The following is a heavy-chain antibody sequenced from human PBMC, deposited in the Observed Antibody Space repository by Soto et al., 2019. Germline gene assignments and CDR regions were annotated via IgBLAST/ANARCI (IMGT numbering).Heavy chain of an antibody. J-gene: IGHJ4*02. Sequence: QVQLQESGPGLVKPSDTLSLTCAVSGYSISSSNWWGWIRQPPGKGLEWIGYIYYSGTTYYNPSPTSRFNLSVDTSKNQFSLKLTSVTAVDTAVYYCARREIQGPIDYWGQGTLVTVSS. D-gene: IGHD1-26*01. CDR3: ARREIQGPIDY. V-gene: IGHV4-28*01. CDR2: IYYSGTT. CDR1: GYSISSSNW.